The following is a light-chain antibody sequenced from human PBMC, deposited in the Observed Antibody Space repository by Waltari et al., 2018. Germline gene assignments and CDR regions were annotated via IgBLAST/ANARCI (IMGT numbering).Light chain of an antibody. Sequence: QIVLTQSPSAPASLGASVKLTCPLSSGHSSYAIVCHQQQPQKGPRYLMNPNTDGSHSKGDGIPDRFSGSRAGAEGYLTISSLQSDDEADYYCQTWGTGIMVFGGGTKLTVL. CDR3: QTWGTGIMV. CDR2: PNTDGSH. J-gene: IGLJ3*02. V-gene: IGLV4-69*01. CDR1: SGHSSYA.